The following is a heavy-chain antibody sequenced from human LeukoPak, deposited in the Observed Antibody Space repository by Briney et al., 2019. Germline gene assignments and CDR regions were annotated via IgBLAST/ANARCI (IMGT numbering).Heavy chain of an antibody. V-gene: IGHV3-53*05. Sequence: GGSLRLSCAASGFTVSSNYMSWVRQAPGKGLEWVSVIYSGGSTYYADSVKGQFTISRDNSKNTLYLQMNSLRAEDTAVYYCARALDYGDYVVDFDYWGQGTLVTVSS. CDR1: GFTVSSNY. CDR2: IYSGGST. J-gene: IGHJ4*02. CDR3: ARALDYGDYVVDFDY. D-gene: IGHD4-17*01.